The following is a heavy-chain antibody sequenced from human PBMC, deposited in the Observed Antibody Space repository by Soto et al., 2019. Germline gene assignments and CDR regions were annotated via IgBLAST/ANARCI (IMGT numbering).Heavy chain of an antibody. D-gene: IGHD6-13*01. CDR1: GGSISTASYY. CDR3: ARLMLDRSWYFDWFDP. Sequence: QLQLQESGPGLVKPSETLSLTCTVSGGSISTASYYWGWIRQPPGKGLEWIASINYSGTTYYSPSLKSRVAVSIDPSKDQFSLKVNSVTAADTALYFCARLMLDRSWYFDWFDPWGQGTLVTVSS. J-gene: IGHJ5*02. V-gene: IGHV4-39*01. CDR2: INYSGTT.